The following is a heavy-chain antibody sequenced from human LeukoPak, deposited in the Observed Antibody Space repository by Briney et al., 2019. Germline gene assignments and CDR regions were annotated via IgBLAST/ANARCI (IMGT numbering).Heavy chain of an antibody. D-gene: IGHD6-19*01. CDR3: AREHVAVAGTHWFDP. V-gene: IGHV1-46*01. J-gene: IGHJ5*02. CDR1: GYTFTSYY. CDR2: INPSGGST. Sequence: ASVKVSCKASGYTFTSYYMHWVRQAPGQGLEWMGIINPSGGSTSYAQRFQGRVTMTRDTSTSTVYMELSSLRSEDTAVYYCAREHVAVAGTHWFDPWGQGTLVTGSS.